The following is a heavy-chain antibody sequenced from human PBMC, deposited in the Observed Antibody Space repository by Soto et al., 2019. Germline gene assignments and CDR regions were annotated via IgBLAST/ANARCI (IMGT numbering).Heavy chain of an antibody. J-gene: IGHJ5*02. CDR1: GGSVSSGHYY. D-gene: IGHD2-21*02. Sequence: PSETLSLTCSVSGGSVSSGHYYWGWIRQPPGKTLKRIGSIYYTGNTYYNPSLKSRVTVSVDTSKNQFSLKLSSVTAADTAVYYCARHPSDFWFDPWGQGTLVTVSS. V-gene: IGHV4-39*01. CDR3: ARHPSDFWFDP. CDR2: IYYTGNT.